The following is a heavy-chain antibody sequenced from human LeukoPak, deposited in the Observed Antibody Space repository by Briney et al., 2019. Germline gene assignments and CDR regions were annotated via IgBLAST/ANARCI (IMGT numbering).Heavy chain of an antibody. V-gene: IGHV4-59*01. J-gene: IGHJ5*01. D-gene: IGHD2-8*01. CDR1: DGSISYYY. Sequence: SEPLSLTCSSSDGSISYYYWSWLRQPPGKGLEWIGFINGRGSTNYNPSLKSRVTMSADASKNQFSLKLSSVTAADTAVYYCACINAWFDSWGQGTLVTVSS. CDR3: ACINAWFDS. CDR2: INGRGST.